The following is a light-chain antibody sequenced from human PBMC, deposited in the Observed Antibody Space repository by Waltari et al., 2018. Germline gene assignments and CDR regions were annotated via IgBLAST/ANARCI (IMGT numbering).Light chain of an antibody. V-gene: IGKV3-20*01. CDR3: QQYDISPLT. J-gene: IGKJ4*01. CDR1: QTVRTTY. CDR2: GAS. Sequence: EIVLTQSQGTLSLSPGESATLSCRASQTVRTTYLAWYQQKPGQAPTLLIYGASSRATGIPDRFSGSGSGTDFSLTISSLEPEDFAVYYCQQYDISPLTFGGGTKVEIK.